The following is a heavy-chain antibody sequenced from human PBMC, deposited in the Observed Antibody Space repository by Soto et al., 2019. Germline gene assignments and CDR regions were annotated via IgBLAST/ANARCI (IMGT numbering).Heavy chain of an antibody. CDR2: ISSSSSTI. D-gene: IGHD1-26*01. CDR3: ASLQWEHNGYYYYGMDG. V-gene: IGHV3-48*02. Sequence: GGSLRLSCAASGFTFSSYSMNWVRQAPGKGLEWVSYISSSSSTIYYADSVKGRFTISRDNAKNSLYLQMNSLRDEDTAVYYCASLQWEHNGYYYYGMDGWGQGTTVTVSS. CDR1: GFTFSSYS. J-gene: IGHJ6*02.